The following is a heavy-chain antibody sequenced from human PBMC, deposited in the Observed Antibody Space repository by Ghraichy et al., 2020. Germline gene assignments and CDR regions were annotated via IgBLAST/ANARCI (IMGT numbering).Heavy chain of an antibody. J-gene: IGHJ2*01. CDR1: GYTFTSYD. CDR2: MNPNSGNT. D-gene: IGHD5-18*01. CDR3: ARVEWIQLWATYHWYFDL. V-gene: IGHV1-8*01. Sequence: ASVKVSCKASGYTFTSYDINWVRQATGQGLEWMGWMNPNSGNTGYAQKFQGRVTMTRNTSISTAYMELSSLRSEDTAVYYCARVEWIQLWATYHWYFDLWGRGTLVTVSS.